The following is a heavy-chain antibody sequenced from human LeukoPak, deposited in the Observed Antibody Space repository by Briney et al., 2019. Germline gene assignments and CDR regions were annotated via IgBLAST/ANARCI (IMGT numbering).Heavy chain of an antibody. CDR2: LSGSAGGT. V-gene: IGHV3-23*01. J-gene: IGHJ4*02. CDR3: AKRGVVIRVILVGFHKEAYYFDS. D-gene: IGHD3-22*01. CDR1: GFTLSNYG. Sequence: GGSLRLSCAVSGFTLSNYGMSWVRQAPGKGLEWVAGLSGSAGGTNYAESVKGRFTISRDNSKNTLYLQMNSLRADDTAVYFCAKRGVVIRVILVGFHKEAYYFDSWGQGALVTVSS.